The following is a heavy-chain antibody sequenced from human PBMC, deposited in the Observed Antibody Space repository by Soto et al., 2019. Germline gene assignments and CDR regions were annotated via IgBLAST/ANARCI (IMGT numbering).Heavy chain of an antibody. CDR2: IYYSGST. CDR1: VGSISGYY. Sequence: SETLSLTCTVSVGSISGYYWSWIRQPPGEGLEWIGYIYYSGSTNYNPSLKSRVTISVDTSKNQFSLKLSSVTAADTAVYYCARGGRAVAVYYYGMDVWGQGTTVTVSS. J-gene: IGHJ6*02. V-gene: IGHV4-59*01. CDR3: ARGGRAVAVYYYGMDV. D-gene: IGHD6-19*01.